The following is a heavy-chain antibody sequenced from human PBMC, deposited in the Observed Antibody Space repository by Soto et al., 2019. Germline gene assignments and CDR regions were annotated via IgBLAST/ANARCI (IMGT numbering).Heavy chain of an antibody. Sequence: SETLSLTCAVYGGSFSGYYWSWIRQPPGKGLEWIGEINHSGSTNYNPSLKSRVTISGDTSKNQLSLNLSSVTAADTALYYCARRSQLTDRYRHYYMDGWGKGTTV. CDR1: GGSFSGYY. J-gene: IGHJ6*03. CDR2: INHSGST. CDR3: ARRSQLTDRYRHYYMDG. V-gene: IGHV4-34*01. D-gene: IGHD2-15*01.